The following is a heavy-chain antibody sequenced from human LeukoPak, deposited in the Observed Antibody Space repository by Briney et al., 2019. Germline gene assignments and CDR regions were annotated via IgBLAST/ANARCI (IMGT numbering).Heavy chain of an antibody. D-gene: IGHD2-15*01. Sequence: PSETLSLTCTVSGGSISSYYWSWIRQPPGKGLEWIGYIYHSGSTNYNPSLKSRVTISVDTSKNQFSLKLSSVTAADTAVYYCARGYCSGGSYLENRFDPWGQGTLVTVSS. J-gene: IGHJ5*02. CDR1: GGSISSYY. CDR2: IYHSGST. CDR3: ARGYCSGGSYLENRFDP. V-gene: IGHV4-59*01.